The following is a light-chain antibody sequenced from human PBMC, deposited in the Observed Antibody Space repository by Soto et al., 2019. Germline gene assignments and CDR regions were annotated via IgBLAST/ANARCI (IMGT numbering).Light chain of an antibody. CDR2: KAS. CDR1: QSISSW. CDR3: QQYNSYRT. Sequence: DIQMTQPPSTLSASVGDRVTITCRASQSISSWLAWYQQKPGKDPKLLIYKASSLESGVPSRFSGSGSGTEFTLTISSLQPDDFATYYCQQYNSYRTFGQGTKVEIK. V-gene: IGKV1-5*03. J-gene: IGKJ1*01.